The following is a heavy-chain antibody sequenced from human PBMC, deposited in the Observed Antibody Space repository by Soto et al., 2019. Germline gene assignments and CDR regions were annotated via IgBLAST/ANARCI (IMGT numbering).Heavy chain of an antibody. V-gene: IGHV1-2*04. CDR2: INPNSGGT. J-gene: IGHJ3*02. CDR3: ARDLSAIPVHDAFDI. Sequence: ASVKVSCKASGYTFTGYYMHWVRQAPGQGLEWMGWINPNSGGTNYAQKFQGWVTMTRDTSISTAYMELSRLRSDDTAVYYCARDLSAIPVHDAFDIWGQGTMVTVS. CDR1: GYTFTGYY. D-gene: IGHD2-2*01.